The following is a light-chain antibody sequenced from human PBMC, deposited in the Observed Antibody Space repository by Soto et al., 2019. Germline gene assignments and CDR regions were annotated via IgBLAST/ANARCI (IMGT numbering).Light chain of an antibody. J-gene: IGLJ3*02. V-gene: IGLV2-8*01. CDR1: SSDVGGYNY. CDR2: EVS. CDR3: SSYLGSNNEV. Sequence: QSALTQPPSASGSPGQSVTISCTGTSSDVGGYNYVSWYQQHPGKAPKLMIYEVSKRPSGVPDRFSGSKSGNTASLTVSGLQDEDEADYYCSSYLGSNNEVFGGGTKLTVL.